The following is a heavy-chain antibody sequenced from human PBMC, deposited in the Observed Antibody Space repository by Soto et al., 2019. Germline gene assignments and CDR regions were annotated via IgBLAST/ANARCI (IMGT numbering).Heavy chain of an antibody. CDR3: AEASRYTVTTDYYFDY. CDR2: ISGSGGST. Sequence: GGSLRLSCAASGFTFSSYAMSWVRQAPGKGLEWVSAISGSGGSTYYADSVKGRFTISRDNSKNTLYLQMNSLRAEDTAVYYCAEASRYTVTTDYYFDYWGQGTRVTVAS. CDR1: GFTFSSYA. D-gene: IGHD4-4*01. V-gene: IGHV3-23*01. J-gene: IGHJ4*02.